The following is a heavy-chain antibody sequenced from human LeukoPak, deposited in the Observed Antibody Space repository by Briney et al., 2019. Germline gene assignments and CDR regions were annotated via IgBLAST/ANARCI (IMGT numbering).Heavy chain of an antibody. V-gene: IGHV3-23*01. Sequence: GGSLRLSCAASGFTFNYYAMSGVRQAPGKGLEWVSGISDNEGRTYYTDSVKGRFTISRDKTKNTVFLQMHNLRADDTAVYFCARHDSFIPYWGQGALVTVSS. J-gene: IGHJ4*02. CDR2: ISDNEGRT. CDR1: GFTFNYYA. D-gene: IGHD5-18*01. CDR3: ARHDSFIPY.